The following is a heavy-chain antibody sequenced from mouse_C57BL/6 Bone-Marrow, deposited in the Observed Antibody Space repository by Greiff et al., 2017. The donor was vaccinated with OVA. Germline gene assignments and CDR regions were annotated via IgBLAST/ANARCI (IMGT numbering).Heavy chain of an antibody. V-gene: IGHV1-69*01. J-gene: IGHJ4*01. CDR3: ASRGPYAMDY. CDR1: GYTFTSYW. CDR2: IDPSDSYT. Sequence: QVQLQQSGAELVMPGASVKLSCKASGYTFTSYWMHWVKQRPGQGLEWIGEIDPSDSYTNYNQKFKGKSTLTADKSSSTAYMQLSSLTSEDSAVYYCASRGPYAMDYWGQGTSVTVAS.